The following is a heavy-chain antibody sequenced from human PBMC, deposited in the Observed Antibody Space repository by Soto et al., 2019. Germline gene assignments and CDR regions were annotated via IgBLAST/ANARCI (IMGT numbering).Heavy chain of an antibody. CDR2: INHSGTT. CDR1: GGSFSGYY. J-gene: IGHJ4*02. Sequence: SETLSLTCAVYGGSFSGYYWSWIRQPPGKGLEWIGEINHSGTTNYNPSLKSRVTISIDTSKNQVSLNLTSVTSADTAVYYCARDQDLGYWGQGTLVTVSS. V-gene: IGHV4-34*01. CDR3: ARDQDLGY. D-gene: IGHD3-10*01.